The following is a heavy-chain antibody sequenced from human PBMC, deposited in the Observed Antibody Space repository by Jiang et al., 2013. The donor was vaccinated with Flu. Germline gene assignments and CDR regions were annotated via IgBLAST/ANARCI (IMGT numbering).Heavy chain of an antibody. V-gene: IGHV1-3*01. J-gene: IGHJ3*02. CDR1: GYTFTSYA. D-gene: IGHD2-2*01. CDR3: ARDCLRRRNIVVVPAAPGRGDAFDI. CDR2: INAGNGNT. Sequence: KPGASVKVSCKASGYTFTSYAMHWVRQAPGQRLEWMGWINAGNGNTKYSQKFQGRVTITRDTSASTAYMELSSLRSEDTAVYYCARDCLRRRNIVVVPAAPGRGDAFDIWGQGTMVTVSS.